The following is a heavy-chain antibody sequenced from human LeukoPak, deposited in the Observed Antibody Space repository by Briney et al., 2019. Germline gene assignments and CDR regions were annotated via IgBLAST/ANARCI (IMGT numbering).Heavy chain of an antibody. CDR2: FDPEDGET. CDR1: GYTLTELS. J-gene: IGHJ6*02. CDR3: ATAGADYSGFYYYYYAMDV. V-gene: IGHV1-24*01. Sequence: GASVKVSCKVSGYTLTELSMHWVRQAPGKGLEWMGGFDPEDGETIYAQEFQGRVTMTEDTSTDTANMELSSLRSEDTAVYYCATAGADYSGFYYYYYAMDVWGQGTTVTVSS. D-gene: IGHD4-11*01.